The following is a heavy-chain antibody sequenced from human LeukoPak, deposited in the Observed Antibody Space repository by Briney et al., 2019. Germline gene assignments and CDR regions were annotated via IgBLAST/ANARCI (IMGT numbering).Heavy chain of an antibody. CDR3: ARWSYGGFDY. D-gene: IGHD5-18*01. V-gene: IGHV4-34*01. Sequence: SETLSRTCAVYGGSFSGYYWSWIRQPPGKGLEWIGEINHSGSTNYNPSLKSRVTISVDTSKNQFSLKLSSVTAADTAVYYCARWSYGGFDYWGQGTLVTVSS. J-gene: IGHJ4*02. CDR2: INHSGST. CDR1: GGSFSGYY.